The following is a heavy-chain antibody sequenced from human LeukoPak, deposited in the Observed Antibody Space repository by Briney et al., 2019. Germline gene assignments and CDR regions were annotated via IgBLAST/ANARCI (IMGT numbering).Heavy chain of an antibody. CDR3: ARGRIQLWPRVHYFDY. J-gene: IGHJ4*02. D-gene: IGHD5-18*01. CDR2: IYHSGST. V-gene: IGHV4-4*02. CDR1: GGSISSSNW. Sequence: SGTLSLTCAVSGGSISSSNWWSWVRQPPGQGLEWIGEIYHSGSTNYNPSLKSRVTISVDTSKNQFSLKLSSVTAADTAVYYCARGRIQLWPRVHYFDYWGQGTLVTVSS.